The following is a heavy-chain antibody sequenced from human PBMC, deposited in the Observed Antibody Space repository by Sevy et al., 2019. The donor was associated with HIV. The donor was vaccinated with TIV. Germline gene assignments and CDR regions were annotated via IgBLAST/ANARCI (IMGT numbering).Heavy chain of an antibody. V-gene: IGHV3-7*01. J-gene: IGHJ4*02. Sequence: GGSLRLSCATSGFTFSSNWMTWVRQAPGKGLEWVANVKQDMSEKYDADSVKGRFTISRDNAKNSLYLEMNSLRAEDTAVYYCARAQQITMLVVIGGLYFDFWGQGTLVTVSS. CDR2: VKQDMSEK. CDR3: ARAQQITMLVVIGGLYFDF. D-gene: IGHD3-22*01. CDR1: GFTFSSNW.